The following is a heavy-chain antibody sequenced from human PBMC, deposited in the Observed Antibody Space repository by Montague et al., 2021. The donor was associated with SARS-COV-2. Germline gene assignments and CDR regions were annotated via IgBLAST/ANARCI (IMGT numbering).Heavy chain of an antibody. J-gene: IGHJ4*02. CDR3: ARGSGWLSRSSYYFDY. CDR2: IYYGGTT. Sequence: SETLSLTCTVSGGSISTKFSSSYYYWGWIRQPPGKGLEWIGTIYYGGTTYFNPSLKSRVTISVDTSKNQFSLRLSSVTAADTAVYYCARGSGWLSRSSYYFDYWGQGTLVTVSS. CDR1: GGSISTKFSSSYYY. D-gene: IGHD3-22*01. V-gene: IGHV4-39*07.